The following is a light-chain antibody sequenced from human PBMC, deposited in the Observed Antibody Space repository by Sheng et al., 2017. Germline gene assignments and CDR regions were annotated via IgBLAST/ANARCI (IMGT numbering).Light chain of an antibody. CDR1: SRDVGGFPY. Sequence: QSALTQPASVSGSPGQSITISCTGTSRDVGGFPYVSWYQHRPGAVPKLIIYDVTNRPSGVSARFSASKSGNTASLTISGLQAEDEAHYYCSSYTAANTQVFGGGTKVTVL. V-gene: IGLV2-14*03. CDR3: SSYTAANTQV. CDR2: DVT. J-gene: IGLJ2*01.